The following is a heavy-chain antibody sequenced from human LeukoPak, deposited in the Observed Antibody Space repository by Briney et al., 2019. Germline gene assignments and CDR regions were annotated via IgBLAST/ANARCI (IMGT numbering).Heavy chain of an antibody. CDR3: AKDEGSYYPYYFDY. J-gene: IGHJ4*02. Sequence: GGSLRLSCAASGFTFDDYAMHWVRLAPGKGLEWVSGISWNSGTIGYADSVKGRFTISRDSAKNSLYLQMNSLRAEDTALYYCAKDEGSYYPYYFDYWGQGTLVTVSS. D-gene: IGHD1-26*01. CDR2: ISWNSGTI. V-gene: IGHV3-9*01. CDR1: GFTFDDYA.